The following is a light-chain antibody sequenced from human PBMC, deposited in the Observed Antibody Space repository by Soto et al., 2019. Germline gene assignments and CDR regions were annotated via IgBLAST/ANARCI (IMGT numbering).Light chain of an antibody. J-gene: IGKJ4*01. CDR3: QQDNSYSWT. CDR1: QNISSW. V-gene: IGKV1-5*03. CDR2: EAS. Sequence: DIPMTRCHTNLSASVGARATTPCRASQNISSWLAWYQQKPGKAPNLLIYEASSLESGVPSRFGGSGSGTEFTLTISSLQPDDFATYYCQQDNSYSWTFGGGTKVDIK.